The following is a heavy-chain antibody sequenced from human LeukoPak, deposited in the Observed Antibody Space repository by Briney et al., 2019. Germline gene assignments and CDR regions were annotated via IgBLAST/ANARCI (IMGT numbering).Heavy chain of an antibody. D-gene: IGHD6-13*01. Sequence: ASETLSLTCTVSGGSISSSSYYWGWIRQPPGKGLEWIGSIYYSGSTYYNPSLKSRVTISVDTSKNQFSLKLSSVTAADTAVYYCARRNSSSWRTYFDYWGQGTLVTVPS. CDR3: ARRNSSSWRTYFDY. V-gene: IGHV4-39*01. CDR1: GGSISSSSYY. CDR2: IYYSGST. J-gene: IGHJ4*02.